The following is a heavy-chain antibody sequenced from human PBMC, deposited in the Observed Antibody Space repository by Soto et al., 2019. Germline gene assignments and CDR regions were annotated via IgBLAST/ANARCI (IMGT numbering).Heavy chain of an antibody. Sequence: ASVKVSCKASGYTFTSYYMHWVRQAPGHGLEWMGIINPSGGSTSYAQKFQGRVTMTRDTSTSTVYTELSSLRSEDTAVYYCARDGRSSSWGYYYYYYGMDVWGQGTTVTVSS. CDR1: GYTFTSYY. J-gene: IGHJ6*02. CDR2: INPSGGST. V-gene: IGHV1-46*01. D-gene: IGHD6-13*01. CDR3: ARDGRSSSWGYYYYYYGMDV.